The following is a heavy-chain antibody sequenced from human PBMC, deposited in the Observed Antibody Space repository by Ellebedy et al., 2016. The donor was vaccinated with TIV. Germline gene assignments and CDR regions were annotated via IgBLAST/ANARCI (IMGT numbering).Heavy chain of an antibody. CDR1: GFTFSSYA. CDR2: ISYDGSNK. J-gene: IGHJ4*02. V-gene: IGHV3-30-3*01. CDR3: ARDGLAVPRATLGRTGHFDY. D-gene: IGHD6-19*01. Sequence: GESLKISCAASGFTFSSYAMHWVRQAPGKGLEWVAVISYDGSNKYYADSVKGRFTISRDNSKNTLYLQMNSLRAEDTAVYYCARDGLAVPRATLGRTGHFDYWGQGTLVTVSS.